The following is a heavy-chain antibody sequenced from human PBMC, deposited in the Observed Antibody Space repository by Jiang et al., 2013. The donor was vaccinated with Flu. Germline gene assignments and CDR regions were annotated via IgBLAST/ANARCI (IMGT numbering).Heavy chain of an antibody. CDR2: IYYSGST. V-gene: IGHV4-39*01. D-gene: IGHD4-23*01. CDR3: ALTTVVTREFFDY. CDR1: DGSISSSNYY. J-gene: IGHJ4*02. Sequence: SLTCTVSDGSISSSNYYWGWIRQPPGKGLEWIGSIYYSGSTYYNPSLKSRVTISVDTSKNQFSLKLSSVTAADTAVYYCALTTVVTREFFDYWGQGTLVTVSP.